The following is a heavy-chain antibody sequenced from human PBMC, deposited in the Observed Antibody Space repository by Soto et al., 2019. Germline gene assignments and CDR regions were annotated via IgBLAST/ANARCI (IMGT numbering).Heavy chain of an antibody. CDR1: GGSISSYY. CDR2: IYYSGST. D-gene: IGHD5-12*01. J-gene: IGHJ4*02. Sequence: SETLSLTCTVSGGSISSYYWSWIRQPPGKGLEWIGYIYYSGSTNYNPSLKSRVTISVDTSKNQFSLKLSSVTAADTAVYYCARGVEMATDTPFDYWGQGTLVTVS. V-gene: IGHV4-59*01. CDR3: ARGVEMATDTPFDY.